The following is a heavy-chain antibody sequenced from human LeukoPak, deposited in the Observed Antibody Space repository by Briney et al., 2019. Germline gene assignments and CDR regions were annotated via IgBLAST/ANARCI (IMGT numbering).Heavy chain of an antibody. J-gene: IGHJ4*02. D-gene: IGHD1-1*01. V-gene: IGHV3-23*01. CDR1: VFTFSSYG. CDR3: AKQFTYNDY. Sequence: PGGSLRLSCAASVFTFSSYGMSWVRQAPGKGLEWVSGISGSGGTTYYADSVKGRFTISRDNSKNTLYLQMNSLRAEDTAVYYCAKQFTYNDYWGQGTLVTVSS. CDR2: ISGSGGTT.